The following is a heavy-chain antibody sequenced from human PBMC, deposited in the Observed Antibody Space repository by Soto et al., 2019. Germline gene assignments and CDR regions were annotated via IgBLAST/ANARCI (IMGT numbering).Heavy chain of an antibody. Sequence: GGSLRLSCAASGFTVNNLFMTWVRQAPGKGLEWVSVISSDDSTYYADSVKGRFTISRDNSKNTLYLEMNSLRAGDTAVYYCARDIIGGSYDFCHGGQGTLVTVSS. CDR2: ISSDDST. J-gene: IGHJ4*02. CDR1: GFTVNNLF. CDR3: ARDIIGGSYDFCH. D-gene: IGHD3-3*01. V-gene: IGHV3-66*01.